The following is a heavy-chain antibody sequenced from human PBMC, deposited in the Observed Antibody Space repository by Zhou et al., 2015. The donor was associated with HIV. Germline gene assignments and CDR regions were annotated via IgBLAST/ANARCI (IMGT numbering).Heavy chain of an antibody. D-gene: IGHD4-23*01. CDR1: GGTFSTYA. CDR3: VRGGTTVIRRFDS. CDR2: VIPIFGTP. J-gene: IGHJ4*02. Sequence: QVQLVQSGAEVKEPGSSVKVSCKDSGGTFSTYAISWVRQAPGQGLEWMGGVIPIFGTPNYAQKFQGRVTITADESTATAYLELNSLRSDDTAMYYCVRGGTTVIRRFDSWGQGTLVSVSS. V-gene: IGHV1-69*01.